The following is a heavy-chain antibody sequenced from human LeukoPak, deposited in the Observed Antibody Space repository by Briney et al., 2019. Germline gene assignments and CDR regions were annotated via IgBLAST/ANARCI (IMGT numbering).Heavy chain of an antibody. Sequence: ASVKVSCKASGYTFTSYGISWVRQAPGQGLEWMGWISAYNGNTNYAQKLQGRVTMTTDTSTSTAYMELRSLRSDDTAVYYCARGSYYYDSSGYGYWGQGTLATVSS. CDR3: ARGSYYYDSSGYGY. CDR1: GYTFTSYG. V-gene: IGHV1-18*01. D-gene: IGHD3-22*01. CDR2: ISAYNGNT. J-gene: IGHJ4*02.